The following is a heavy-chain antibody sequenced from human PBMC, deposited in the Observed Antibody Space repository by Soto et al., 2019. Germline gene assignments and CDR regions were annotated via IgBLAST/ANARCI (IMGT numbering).Heavy chain of an antibody. D-gene: IGHD4-17*01. CDR2: GNLYDGNT. V-gene: IGHV1-18*01. CDR1: RSTFTSFG. J-gene: IGHJ4*02. CDR3: RQGSSAIATVTLIDY. Sequence: QVQLVQSGPEVRKPGTSVKVSCKASRSTFTSFGMSWVRQAPGRGLEWMGWGNLYDGNTDPARILQDRFSMTTNISTNPANMELSSVNSDDTAIYYCRQGSSAIATVTLIDYWGPGTLVPVSS.